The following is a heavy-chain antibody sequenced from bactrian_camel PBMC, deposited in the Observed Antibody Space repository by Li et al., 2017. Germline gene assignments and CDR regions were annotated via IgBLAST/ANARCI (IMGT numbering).Heavy chain of an antibody. CDR3: AAGRIWFCGSLRSADFDY. J-gene: IGHJ6*01. CDR2: IDTRGSV. D-gene: IGHD2*01. Sequence: HVQLVESGGGSVQAGGSLRLSCEASGGTYSHYRAYCMAWFRQPPGKSREGVAAIDTRGSVTVADSVKGRFSISKDNAGSTLYLQMNSLKPEDTAMYYCAAGRIWFCGSLRSADFDYWGQGTQVTVS. V-gene: IGHV3S57*01. CDR1: GGTYSHYRAYC.